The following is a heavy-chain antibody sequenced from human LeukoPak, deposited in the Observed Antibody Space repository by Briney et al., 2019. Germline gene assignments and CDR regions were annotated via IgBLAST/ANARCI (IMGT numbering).Heavy chain of an antibody. CDR1: GGSFSGYY. CDR3: ASQDPQYYFDY. J-gene: IGHJ4*02. CDR2: INHSGST. Sequence: PSETLSLTCAVYGGSFSGYYWSWIRQPPGKGLEWIGEINHSGSTNYNPSLKSRVTISVDTSKNQFSLKLSSVTAADTAVYYCASQDPQYYFDYWGQGTLVTVSS. V-gene: IGHV4-34*01.